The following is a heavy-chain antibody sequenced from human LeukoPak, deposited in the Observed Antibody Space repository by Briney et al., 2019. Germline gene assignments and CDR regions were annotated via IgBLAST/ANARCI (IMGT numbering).Heavy chain of an antibody. CDR3: ASHSSSWYNAFDI. V-gene: IGHV1-69*05. CDR2: IIPIFGTA. CDR1: GGTFSSYA. Sequence: ASVKVSCKASGGTFSSYAISWVRQAPGQGLEWMGRIIPIFGTANYAQKFQGRVTITTDESTSTAYMELSSLRSEDTVVYYCASHSSSWYNAFDIWGQGTMVTVSS. J-gene: IGHJ3*02. D-gene: IGHD6-13*01.